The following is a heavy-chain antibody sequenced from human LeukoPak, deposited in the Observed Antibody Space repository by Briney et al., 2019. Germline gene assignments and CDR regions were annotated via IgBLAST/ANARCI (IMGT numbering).Heavy chain of an antibody. CDR2: FYINGST. Sequence: SQTLSLTCTVSGGSISSRNYYWSWIRQPAGKGLEWLGRFYINGSTNYNPSLKSRVTMSVDTSKNQFFLKLTSVTAADSALYYCARSDRAKDLPLFDYWGQGTLVTVSS. CDR3: ARSDRAKDLPLFDY. D-gene: IGHD5-18*01. V-gene: IGHV4-61*02. CDR1: GGSISSRNYY. J-gene: IGHJ4*02.